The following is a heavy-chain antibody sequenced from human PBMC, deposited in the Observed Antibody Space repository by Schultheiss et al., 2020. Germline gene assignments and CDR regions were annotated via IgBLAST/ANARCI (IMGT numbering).Heavy chain of an antibody. CDR1: GFTVSSNY. Sequence: GGSLRLSCAASGFTVSSNYMSWVRQAPGKGLEWVSYISSSSSTIYYADSVKGRFTISRDNFKNALYLQMNSLRAEDTAVYYCARDGAIGSVLVVYAIGNWFDPWGQGTLVTVSS. CDR3: ARDGAIGSVLVVYAIGNWFDP. CDR2: ISSSSSTI. D-gene: IGHD2-8*02. V-gene: IGHV3-48*01. J-gene: IGHJ5*02.